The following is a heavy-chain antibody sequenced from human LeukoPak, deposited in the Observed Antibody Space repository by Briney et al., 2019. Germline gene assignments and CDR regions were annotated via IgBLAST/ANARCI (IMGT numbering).Heavy chain of an antibody. Sequence: ASVKVSCKASGYTFTDYYMHWVRQAPRQGLEWMGWINPNSGGTNYAQKFYARVTMTRDTSISTAYMELRSLRSDDTAVYYCARDRDWFDPWGQGTLVTVSS. CDR1: GYTFTDYY. J-gene: IGHJ5*02. D-gene: IGHD3-10*01. CDR3: ARDRDWFDP. V-gene: IGHV1-2*02. CDR2: INPNSGGT.